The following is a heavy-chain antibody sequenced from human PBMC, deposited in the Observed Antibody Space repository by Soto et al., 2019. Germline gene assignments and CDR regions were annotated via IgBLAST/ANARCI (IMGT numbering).Heavy chain of an antibody. V-gene: IGHV3-53*01. D-gene: IGHD1-1*01. J-gene: IGHJ4*02. Sequence: GGSLRLSCSASGFTVRSNYMSWVRQAPGKGLEWVSVIHSGGNTSYADSVKGRFIVFRDNSKNTLFLQMNSLRVEDTAVYDGGREGRLDLTSGWGQETLVSVAS. CDR2: IHSGGNT. CDR3: GREGRLDLTSG. CDR1: GFTVRSNY.